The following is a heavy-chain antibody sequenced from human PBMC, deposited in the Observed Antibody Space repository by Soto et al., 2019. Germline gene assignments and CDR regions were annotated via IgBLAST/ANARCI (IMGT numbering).Heavy chain of an antibody. V-gene: IGHV3-23*01. D-gene: IGHD3-10*01. CDR1: GFTFSSYA. CDR2: ISGSGGSA. CDR3: AKGSLWFGELSSWFDP. J-gene: IGHJ5*02. Sequence: PGGSLRLSCAASGFTFSSYAMSWVRQAPGKGLEWVSAISGSGGSAYYADSVKGRFTISRDNSKNTLYLQMNSLRAEDTAVYYCAKGSLWFGELSSWFDPWGQGTLVTVSS.